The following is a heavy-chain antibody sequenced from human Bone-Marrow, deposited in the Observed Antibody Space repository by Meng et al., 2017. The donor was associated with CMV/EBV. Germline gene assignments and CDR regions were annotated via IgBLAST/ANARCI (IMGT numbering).Heavy chain of an antibody. V-gene: IGHV4-4*02. CDR3: ARGRRVVPAAVDSNNDY. Sequence: SETLSLTCAVSGGSISSSNWWSWIRQPPGKGLEWIGEINHSGSTNYNPSLKSRVTISVDTSKNQFSLKLSSVTAADTAVYYCARGRRVVPAAVDSNNDYWGQGTPVTGSS. D-gene: IGHD2-2*01. J-gene: IGHJ4*02. CDR2: INHSGST. CDR1: GGSISSSNW.